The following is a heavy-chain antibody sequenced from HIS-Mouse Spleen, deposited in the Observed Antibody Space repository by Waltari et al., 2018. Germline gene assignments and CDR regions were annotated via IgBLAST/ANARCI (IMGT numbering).Heavy chain of an antibody. CDR1: GGPLRSSSYY. D-gene: IGHD6-13*01. CDR2: IYYSGST. Sequence: QLQLQESGPGLVKPSETLSLTCTVSGGPLRSSSYYSGWIRQPPGKGLEWIGSIYYSGSTYYNPSLKSRVTISVDTSKNQFSLKLSSVTAADTAVYYCAREIPYSSSWYDWYFDLWGSGTLVTVSS. J-gene: IGHJ2*01. V-gene: IGHV4-39*07. CDR3: AREIPYSSSWYDWYFDL.